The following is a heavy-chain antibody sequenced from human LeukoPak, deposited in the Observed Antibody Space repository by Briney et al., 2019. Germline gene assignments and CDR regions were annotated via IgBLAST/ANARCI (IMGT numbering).Heavy chain of an antibody. V-gene: IGHV4-59*01. J-gene: IGHJ4*02. Sequence: SETLSLTCTVSGGSISDYSWSWIRQPPGKGLEWIGNIYYSGSANHNPSLKSRVTISRDTSKNQFSLKLTSVTTADTAVYYCARREGELRYFDWLTPRDWGQGTLVTVSS. D-gene: IGHD3-9*01. CDR1: GGSISDYS. CDR3: ARREGELRYFDWLTPRD. CDR2: IYYSGSA.